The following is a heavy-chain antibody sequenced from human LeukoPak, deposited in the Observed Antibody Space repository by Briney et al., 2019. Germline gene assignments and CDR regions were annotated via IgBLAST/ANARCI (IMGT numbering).Heavy chain of an antibody. Sequence: GGSRSLSWPAPGFTFNNYWLTWFGKAPGKGLGWAANIKRDGSEKYYVDSVKGRFTISRDNAKNSLYLQMNSLRAEDTAVYYCARPQYYDILTVDYWGQGTLVTVSS. CDR2: IKRDGSEK. CDR3: ARPQYYDILTVDY. V-gene: IGHV3-7*01. CDR1: GFTFNNYW. J-gene: IGHJ4*02. D-gene: IGHD3-9*01.